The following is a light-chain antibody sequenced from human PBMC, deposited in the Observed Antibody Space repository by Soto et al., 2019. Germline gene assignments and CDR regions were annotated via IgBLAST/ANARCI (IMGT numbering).Light chain of an antibody. Sequence: QSALAQPASVSGSPGQSITISCTGTSSDVGGYNFVSWYQQHPGKAPKLIIYEVTHRPSGVSNRFSGSKSGNTASLTISGLQAEDEADYYCSSYTASNILQVFGTGTKVTLL. V-gene: IGLV2-14*01. CDR1: SSDVGGYNF. CDR2: EVT. J-gene: IGLJ1*01. CDR3: SSYTASNILQV.